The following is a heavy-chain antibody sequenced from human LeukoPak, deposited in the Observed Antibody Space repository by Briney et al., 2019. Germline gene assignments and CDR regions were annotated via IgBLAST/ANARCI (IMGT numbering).Heavy chain of an antibody. J-gene: IGHJ5*02. CDR2: INHSGST. Sequence: PSETLSLTCAVYGGSFSGYYWSWIRQPPGKGLEWIGEINHSGSTNYNPSLKSRVTISVDTSKNQFSLKLSSVTAADTAVYYCASLSGSSNSGWFDPWGQGTLVTVSS. CDR3: ASLSGSSNSGWFDP. CDR1: GGSFSGYY. V-gene: IGHV4-34*01. D-gene: IGHD6-6*01.